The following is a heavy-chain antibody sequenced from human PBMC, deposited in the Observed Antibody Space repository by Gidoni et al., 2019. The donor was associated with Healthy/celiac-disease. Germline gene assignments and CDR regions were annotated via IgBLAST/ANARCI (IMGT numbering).Heavy chain of an antibody. CDR1: GYTLTELS. CDR3: ATAGPGIAVAAVYFDY. CDR2: FDPEDGET. D-gene: IGHD6-19*01. J-gene: IGHJ4*02. Sequence: QVQLLQSGAEVKQPGAPVTVSCTVSGYTLTELSMHWVRQAPGKGLEWMGGFDPEDGETIYAQKFQGRVTMTEDTSTDTAYMELSSLRSEDTAVYYCATAGPGIAVAAVYFDYWGQGTLVTVSS. V-gene: IGHV1-24*01.